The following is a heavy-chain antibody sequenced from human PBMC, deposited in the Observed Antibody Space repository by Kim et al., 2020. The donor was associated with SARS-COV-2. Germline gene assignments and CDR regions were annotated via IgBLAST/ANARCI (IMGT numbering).Heavy chain of an antibody. D-gene: IGHD6-13*01. J-gene: IGHJ4*02. CDR3: ARDQPWAAAGTYFDY. V-gene: IGHV6-1*01. Sequence: VSVKSRITIHPDTSKNQFSLQLNSVTPEDTAVYYCARDQPWAAAGTYFDYWGQGTLVTVSS.